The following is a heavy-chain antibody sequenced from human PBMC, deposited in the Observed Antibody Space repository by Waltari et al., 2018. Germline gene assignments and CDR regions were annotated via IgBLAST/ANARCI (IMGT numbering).Heavy chain of an antibody. CDR1: GYTFTSYG. CDR3: AREDCSGGSCYENDY. J-gene: IGHJ4*02. V-gene: IGHV1-18*01. D-gene: IGHD2-15*01. CDR2: ISAYNGNT. Sequence: QVQLVQSGAEVKKPGASVKVSCKASGYTFTSYGISWVRQAPGQGLEWMGWISAYNGNTNYAQKLQVRVTMTTDTYTSTAYMELRSLRSDDTAVYYCAREDCSGGSCYENDYWGQGTLVTVSS.